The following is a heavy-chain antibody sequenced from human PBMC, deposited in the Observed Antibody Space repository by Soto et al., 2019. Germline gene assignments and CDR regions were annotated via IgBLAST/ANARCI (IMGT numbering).Heavy chain of an antibody. D-gene: IGHD3-16*01. Sequence: SETLSLTCTVSGGSISSSSYYWGWIRQPPGKGLEWIGSIYYSGSTYYNPSLKSRVTISVDTSKNQFSLKLSSVTAADTAVYYCARTTYYDYVWQNYYYYGMDVWGQGTKVTVYS. CDR3: ARTTYYDYVWQNYYYYGMDV. CDR2: IYYSGST. J-gene: IGHJ6*02. CDR1: GGSISSSSYY. V-gene: IGHV4-39*01.